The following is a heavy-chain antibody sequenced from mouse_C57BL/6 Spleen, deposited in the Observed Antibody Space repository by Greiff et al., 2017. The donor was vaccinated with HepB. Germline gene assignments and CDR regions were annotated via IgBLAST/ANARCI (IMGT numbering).Heavy chain of an antibody. V-gene: IGHV10-1*01. CDR3: VRHGGYAVDY. Sequence: DVMLVESGGGLVQPKGSLKLSCAASGFSFNTYAMNWVRQAPGKGLEWVARIRSKSNNYATYYADSVKDRFNISRDDSESMLYLQMNNLKTEDTAMYYCVRHGGYAVDYWGQGTSVTVSS. CDR2: IRSKSNNYAT. CDR1: GFSFNTYA. J-gene: IGHJ4*01.